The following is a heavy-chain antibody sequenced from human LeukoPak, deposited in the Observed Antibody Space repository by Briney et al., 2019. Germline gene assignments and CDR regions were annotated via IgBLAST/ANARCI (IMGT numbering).Heavy chain of an antibody. Sequence: GGSLRLSCAASGFTFSSYSMNWVRQAPGKGLEWVSSISSSSSYIYYADSVKGRFTISRDNAKNSLYLQMNSLRAEDTAVYYCARDPADWDWFDHWGQGTLVTVSS. J-gene: IGHJ5*02. CDR3: ARDPADWDWFDH. CDR2: ISSSSSYI. V-gene: IGHV3-21*01. D-gene: IGHD2-21*01. CDR1: GFTFSSYS.